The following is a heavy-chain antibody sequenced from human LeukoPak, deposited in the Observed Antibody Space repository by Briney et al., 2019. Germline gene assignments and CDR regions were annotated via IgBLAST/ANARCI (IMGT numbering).Heavy chain of an antibody. CDR1: GGSISSYY. J-gene: IGHJ4*02. V-gene: IGHV4-59*01. CDR3: ARGSGYENFDY. D-gene: IGHD5-12*01. CDR2: IYYSGST. Sequence: PSETLSLTCTVSGGSISSYYWSWIRQPPGKGLEWIGYIYYSGSTNYNPSLKSRVTISVDTSMNQFSLKLSSVTAADTAVYYCARGSGYENFDYWGQGTLVTVSS.